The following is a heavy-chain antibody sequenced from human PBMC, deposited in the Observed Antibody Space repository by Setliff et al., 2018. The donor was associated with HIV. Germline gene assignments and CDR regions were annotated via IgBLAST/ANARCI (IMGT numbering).Heavy chain of an antibody. Sequence: PSETLSLTCSVSGGSISSGSYYWGWIRQPPGKGLEWIATIYYSGSTYYNPSLKSRVTISVDTSKNQFSLTLNSVTAADTAVYYCARGSRQLTIFGVVFKTNYYFMDVWGKGTAVTVSS. CDR3: ARGSRQLTIFGVVFKTNYYFMDV. CDR2: IYYSGST. J-gene: IGHJ6*03. CDR1: GGSISSGSYY. V-gene: IGHV4-39*01. D-gene: IGHD3-3*01.